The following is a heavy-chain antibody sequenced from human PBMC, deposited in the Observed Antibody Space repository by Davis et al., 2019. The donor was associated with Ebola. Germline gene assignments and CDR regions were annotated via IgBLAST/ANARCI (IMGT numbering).Heavy chain of an antibody. J-gene: IGHJ4*02. Sequence: SVKVSCKASGYTFTKYGITWVRQAPGQGLEWMGEIIPIFGTANYAQKFQGRVTITADESTSTAYMELSSLRSEDTAVYYCARGPTDPSGGWGQGTLVTVSS. D-gene: IGHD3-16*01. CDR1: GYTFTKYG. CDR3: ARGPTDPSGG. V-gene: IGHV1-69*13. CDR2: IIPIFGTA.